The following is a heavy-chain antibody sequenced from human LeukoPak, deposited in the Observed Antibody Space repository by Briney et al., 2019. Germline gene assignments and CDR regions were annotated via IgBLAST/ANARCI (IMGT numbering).Heavy chain of an antibody. D-gene: IGHD4/OR15-4a*01. CDR2: IKQDGSEI. Sequence: GGSLTLSCPASVCTFSQYWMRWLRQATEKERDGVAKIKQDGSEIYYVDSVKGRFTISTDNAKHSVYLQMNSLRAEDTAVYYCASGWGPMVVSYWGQGALVTVSS. CDR1: VCTFSQYW. J-gene: IGHJ4*02. CDR3: ASGWGPMVVSY. V-gene: IGHV3-7*01.